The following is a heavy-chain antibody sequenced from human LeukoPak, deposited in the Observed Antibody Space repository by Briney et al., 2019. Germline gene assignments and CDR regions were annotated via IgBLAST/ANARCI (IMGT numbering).Heavy chain of an antibody. CDR1: GFTFSSYG. J-gene: IGHJ3*01. V-gene: IGHV3-30*18. D-gene: IGHD2-15*01. CDR3: AKEGSIFDALDL. CDR2: ISYDGSNK. Sequence: GGSLRLSCAASGFTFSSYGMHWVRQAPGKGLEWVAVISYDGSNKYYADSVKGRFTISRDISQDTLYLQMNSLRVEDTAVYYCAKEGSIFDALDLWGQGTMVTVS.